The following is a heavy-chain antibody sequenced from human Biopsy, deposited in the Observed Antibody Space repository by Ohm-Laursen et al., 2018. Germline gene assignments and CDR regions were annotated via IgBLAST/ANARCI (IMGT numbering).Heavy chain of an antibody. J-gene: IGHJ4*02. D-gene: IGHD5-18*01. CDR1: GDSLSSGPDN. CDR3: ARGSSYGYDFDY. Sequence: GTLSLTCTVSGDSLSSGPDNWSWIRQPPGKRLEWIGNIYYSGSTNFNPSLKSRVTISVDTSKNQFSLKLSSVTAADTAVYFCARGSSYGYDFDYWGQGTLVAVSS. V-gene: IGHV4-61*01. CDR2: IYYSGST.